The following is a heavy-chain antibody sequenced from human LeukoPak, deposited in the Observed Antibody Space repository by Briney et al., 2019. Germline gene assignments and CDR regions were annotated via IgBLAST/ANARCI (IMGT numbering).Heavy chain of an antibody. D-gene: IGHD3-22*01. CDR1: GFTFSTLD. J-gene: IGHJ4*02. V-gene: IGHV3-21*01. CDR2: IDRSGSYI. CDR3: GKRGLTFD. Sequence: GGSLRLSCAASGFTFSTLDFNWVRQAPGRGLEWVSSIDRSGSYIYYADSVKGRFTISRDNAKNSLYLQMDSLRAEDTAVYYCGKRGLTFDWGQGTLVTVSS.